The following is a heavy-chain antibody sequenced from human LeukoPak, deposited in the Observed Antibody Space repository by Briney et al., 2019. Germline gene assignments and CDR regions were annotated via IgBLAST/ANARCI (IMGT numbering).Heavy chain of an antibody. J-gene: IGHJ4*02. Sequence: GGSLRLSCAASGFTFSSYGMHWVRQAPGKGLEWVAVIWYDGSNKYYADSVKGRFTISRDNSKNTLYLQMNSLRAEDTAVYYCARDRYSSGWYFFDYWGQGTLVTVSS. V-gene: IGHV3-33*01. CDR3: ARDRYSSGWYFFDY. CDR1: GFTFSSYG. CDR2: IWYDGSNK. D-gene: IGHD6-19*01.